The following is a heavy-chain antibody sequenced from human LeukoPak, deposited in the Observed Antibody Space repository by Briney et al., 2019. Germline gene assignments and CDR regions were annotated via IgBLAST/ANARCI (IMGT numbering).Heavy chain of an antibody. CDR3: AKTYDSSGYDY. CDR1: GFTFSSYA. Sequence: GGSLRLSCAASGFTFSSYAMPWVRQAPGKGLEWVAVISYDGSNKYYADSVKGRFTISRDNSKNTLYLQMNSLRAEDTAVYYCAKTYDSSGYDYWGQGTLVTVSS. CDR2: ISYDGSNK. J-gene: IGHJ4*02. V-gene: IGHV3-30-3*02. D-gene: IGHD3-22*01.